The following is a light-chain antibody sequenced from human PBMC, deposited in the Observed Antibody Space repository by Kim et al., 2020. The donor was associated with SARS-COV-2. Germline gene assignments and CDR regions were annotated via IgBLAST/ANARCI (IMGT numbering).Light chain of an antibody. CDR2: GNS. CDR1: SSKIGAGYD. Sequence: VTISWTGRSSKIGAGYDVHWYQQLPGTAPKLLIYGNSNRPSGVPDRISGSKSGTSASLAITGLQAEDEADYYCQSYDSSLSGSGVFGGGTQLTVL. CDR3: QSYDSSLSGSGV. J-gene: IGLJ2*01. V-gene: IGLV1-40*01.